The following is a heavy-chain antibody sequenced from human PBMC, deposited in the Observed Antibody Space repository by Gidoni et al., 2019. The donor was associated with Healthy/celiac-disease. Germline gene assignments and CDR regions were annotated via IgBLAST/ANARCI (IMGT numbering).Heavy chain of an antibody. CDR3: ARQRYSSSGRGWFDP. CDR2: IYYSGST. V-gene: IGHV4-39*01. J-gene: IGHJ5*02. Sequence: QLQLQASGPGLVKPSETLSLTCTVSGGSISSSSYYWGWIRQPPGKGLEWIGSIYYSGSTYYNPSLKSRVTISVDTSKNQFSLKLSSVTAADTAVYYCARQRYSSSGRGWFDPWGQGTLVTVSS. D-gene: IGHD6-13*01. CDR1: GGSISSSSYY.